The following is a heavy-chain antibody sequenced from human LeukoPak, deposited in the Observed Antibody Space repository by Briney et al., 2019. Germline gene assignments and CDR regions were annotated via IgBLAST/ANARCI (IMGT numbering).Heavy chain of an antibody. J-gene: IGHJ4*02. Sequence: GGSLRLSCAASGFTFSSYAMSWVRQAPGKGLEWVSAISGSGGSTYYADSVKGRFTISRDNSKNTLYLQMNSLRAEDTAVYYCAKGNMWRYSYGRGNYFDYWGQGTLVTVSS. V-gene: IGHV3-23*01. CDR3: AKGNMWRYSYGRGNYFDY. D-gene: IGHD5-18*01. CDR2: ISGSGGST. CDR1: GFTFSSYA.